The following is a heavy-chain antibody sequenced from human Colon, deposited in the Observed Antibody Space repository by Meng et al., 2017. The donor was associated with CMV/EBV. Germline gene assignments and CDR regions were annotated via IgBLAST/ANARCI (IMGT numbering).Heavy chain of an antibody. CDR2: ISRSSTYI. D-gene: IGHD5-24*01. J-gene: IGHJ4*02. CDR1: GFTFSSYS. CDR3: AREEVGEMATFDD. V-gene: IGHV3-21*02. Sequence: EVQLVESGGXLVKPGGSLRLSCAASGFTFSSYSMNWVRQAPGKGLEWVSSISRSSTYIYYLDSVKGRFTISRDNAKNSLFLQMNSLRAEDTAVYFCAREEVGEMATFDDWGQGTLGTVSS.